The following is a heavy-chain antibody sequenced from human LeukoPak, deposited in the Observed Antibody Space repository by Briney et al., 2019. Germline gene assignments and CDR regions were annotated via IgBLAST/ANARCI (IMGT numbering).Heavy chain of an antibody. V-gene: IGHV3-7*01. CDR2: IKQDGSEK. J-gene: IGHJ4*02. D-gene: IGHD3-22*01. Sequence: PGGSLRLSCAASGFTFSSYWMSWVRQAPGKGLEWVANIKQDGSEKYYVDSVKGRFTISRDNAKNSLYLQMNSLRAEDTAVYYCARTWGYSDSSGYYSDYWGQGTLVTVSS. CDR1: GFTFSSYW. CDR3: ARTWGYSDSSGYYSDY.